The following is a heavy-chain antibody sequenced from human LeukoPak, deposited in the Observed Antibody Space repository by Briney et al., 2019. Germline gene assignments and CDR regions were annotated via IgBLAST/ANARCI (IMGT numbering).Heavy chain of an antibody. CDR2: IYYSGTT. D-gene: IGHD3-9*01. V-gene: IGHV4-39*01. CDR3: ARRGGRYFDWDFGMDV. J-gene: IGHJ6*02. CDR1: GGSITTTSYH. Sequence: SETLSLTCSASGGSITTTSYHWGWIRQPPGQGLEWIGDIYYSGTTYYNPSLKSRVTISVDTSKNQFSLKLTSVTAADTAVYYCARRGGRYFDWDFGMDVWGQGTTVIVSS.